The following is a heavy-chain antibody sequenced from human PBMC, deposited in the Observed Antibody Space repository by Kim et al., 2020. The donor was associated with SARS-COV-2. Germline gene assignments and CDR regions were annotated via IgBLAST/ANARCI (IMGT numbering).Heavy chain of an antibody. CDR3: ARSWRYYDSSGYYWLAGY. D-gene: IGHD3-22*01. V-gene: IGHV3-11*04. Sequence: GRFTISRDNAKNSLYLQMKSLRAEDTAVYYCARSWRYYDSSGYYWLAGYWGQGTLVTVSS. J-gene: IGHJ4*02.